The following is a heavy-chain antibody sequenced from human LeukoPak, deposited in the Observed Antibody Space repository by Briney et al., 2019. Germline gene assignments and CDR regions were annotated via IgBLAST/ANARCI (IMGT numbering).Heavy chain of an antibody. J-gene: IGHJ4*02. CDR1: GYSFTDHW. V-gene: IGHV5-51*01. Sequence: GESLKISCKASGYSFTDHWIGWVRQMPGKGLEWMGIIYPGDSDTRYSPSFQGQVTISADKSISTAYLQWSTLQAPDTAMYYCGRGDNSGWYFFDYWGQGTLVTVSS. D-gene: IGHD6-19*01. CDR3: GRGDNSGWYFFDY. CDR2: IYPGDSDT.